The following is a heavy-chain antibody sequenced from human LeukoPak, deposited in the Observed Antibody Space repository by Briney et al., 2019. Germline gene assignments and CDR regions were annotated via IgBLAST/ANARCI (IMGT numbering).Heavy chain of an antibody. CDR2: ISSSSSYI. CDR3: ARGDPYYYDSSGYRSWDY. J-gene: IGHJ4*02. V-gene: IGHV3-21*01. CDR1: GFTFSSYS. Sequence: KPGGSLRLSCAASGFTFSSYSMNWVRQAPGKGLEWVSSISSSSSYIYYADSVKGRFTISRDNAKNSLYLRMNSLRAEDTAVYYCARGDPYYYDSSGYRSWDYWGQGTLVTVSS. D-gene: IGHD3-22*01.